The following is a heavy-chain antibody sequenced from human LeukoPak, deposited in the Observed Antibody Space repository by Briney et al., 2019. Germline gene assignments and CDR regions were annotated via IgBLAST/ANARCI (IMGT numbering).Heavy chain of an antibody. CDR3: ARESPYCTNGVCYMGVDY. CDR1: GYTFTRYY. Sequence: ASVKVSCKASGYTFTRYYMHWVRPAPGQGLEGMGWINPNSGGTNYAQKFQGRVTMTRDTSISTAYMELSRLRSDDTAVYYCARESPYCTNGVCYMGVDYWGQGTLVTVSS. V-gene: IGHV1-2*02. J-gene: IGHJ4*02. CDR2: INPNSGGT. D-gene: IGHD2-8*01.